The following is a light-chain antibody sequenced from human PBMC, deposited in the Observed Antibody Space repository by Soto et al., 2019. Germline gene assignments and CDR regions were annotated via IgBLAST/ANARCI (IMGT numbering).Light chain of an antibody. CDR2: KTS. V-gene: IGKV1-5*03. CDR3: QQYNTYPWT. J-gene: IGKJ1*01. Sequence: DVQMTQSPSTLSASVGDRVTITCRASQTINKWLAWYQQRPGKAPTFLIYKTSTLETGVPSRFSGSGSGTDFTLTISGLQPEDFAIYYCQQYNTYPWTFGQGTRVES. CDR1: QTINKW.